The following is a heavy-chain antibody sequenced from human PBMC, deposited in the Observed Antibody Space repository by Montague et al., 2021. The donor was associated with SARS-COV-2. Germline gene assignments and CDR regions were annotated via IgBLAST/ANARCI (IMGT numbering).Heavy chain of an antibody. CDR3: ARELGRTGAFDI. D-gene: IGHD4-17*01. V-gene: IGHV3-21*01. CDR2: ITSSGDYI. CDR1: GFTFSNFF. J-gene: IGHJ3*02. Sequence: SLRLSCAASGFTFSNFFINWVRQAPGKGLEWVSSITSSGDYIWYADSLKGRFTVSRDNAKNSVYLQMSSLRAEDTAVYYCARELGRTGAFDIWGQGTAVTVSS.